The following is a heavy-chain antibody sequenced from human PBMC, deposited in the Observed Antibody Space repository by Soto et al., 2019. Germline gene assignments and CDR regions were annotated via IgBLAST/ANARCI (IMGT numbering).Heavy chain of an antibody. CDR1: GYTYNSYD. CDR2: MIPSIGKA. J-gene: IGHJ4*02. D-gene: IGHD3-16*01. CDR3: AIQDGGVVY. V-gene: IGHV1-69*13. Sequence: SVKVCCKASGYTYNSYDINWVRQATGQGLEWMGWMIPSIGKANYAQKFQGRVTITADDSTSTAYMELRNLKSDDTAVYSCAIQDGGVVYWGQGTLVTVSS.